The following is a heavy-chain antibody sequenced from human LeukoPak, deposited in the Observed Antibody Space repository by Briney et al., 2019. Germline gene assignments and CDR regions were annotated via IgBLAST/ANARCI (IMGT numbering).Heavy chain of an antibody. CDR3: ARDTTAGDYYDSSGYLDY. CDR1: GYTFTSYG. CDR2: ISAYNGNT. J-gene: IGHJ4*02. D-gene: IGHD3-22*01. V-gene: IGHV1-18*01. Sequence: GASVKVSCKASGYTFTSYGISWVRQAPGQGLEWMGWISAYNGNTNYAQKLQGRDTMTTDTSTSTAYMELRSLRSDDTAVYYCARDTTAGDYYDSSGYLDYWGQGTLVTVSS.